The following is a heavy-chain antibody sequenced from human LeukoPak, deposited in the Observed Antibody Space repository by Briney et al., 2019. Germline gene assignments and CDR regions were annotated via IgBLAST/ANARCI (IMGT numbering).Heavy chain of an antibody. Sequence: PSGTLSLTCTVSGDSIRNYYWSWIRQPAGKGLEWIGRINTSGNSNYNPSLGSRVTMSVDTSKNQFSLNLSSVTAADTAVYYCAREGGGPRWLDPWGQGPLVTVSS. D-gene: IGHD6-25*01. CDR2: INTSGNS. CDR3: AREGGGPRWLDP. CDR1: GDSIRNYY. J-gene: IGHJ5*02. V-gene: IGHV4-4*07.